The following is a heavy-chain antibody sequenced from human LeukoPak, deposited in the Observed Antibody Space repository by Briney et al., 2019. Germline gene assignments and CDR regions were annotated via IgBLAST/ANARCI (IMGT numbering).Heavy chain of an antibody. CDR1: GYTFTSYG. V-gene: IGHV1-18*01. CDR3: ARGRDYDYVWGRKDAFDT. CDR2: ISAYNGNT. J-gene: IGHJ3*02. Sequence: ASVKVSCKASGYTFTSYGISWVRQAPGQGLEWMGWISAYNGNTNYAQKLQGRVTMTTDTSTSTAYMELRSLRSDDTAVYYCARGRDYDYVWGRKDAFDTWGQGTMVTVSS. D-gene: IGHD3-16*01.